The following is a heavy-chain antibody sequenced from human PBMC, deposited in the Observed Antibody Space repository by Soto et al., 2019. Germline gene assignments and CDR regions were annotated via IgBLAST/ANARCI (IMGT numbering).Heavy chain of an antibody. V-gene: IGHV4-61*01. D-gene: IGHD6-19*01. J-gene: IGHJ3*02. Sequence: SETLSLTCTVSGGSVSSGRYYWSWIRQPPGKGLEWIGYIYYSGSTNYNPSLKSRVTISVDTSKNQFSLKLSSVTAADTAVYYCARDSGYSSGWPNAFDIWGQGTMATVSS. CDR3: ARDSGYSSGWPNAFDI. CDR1: GGSVSSGRYY. CDR2: IYYSGST.